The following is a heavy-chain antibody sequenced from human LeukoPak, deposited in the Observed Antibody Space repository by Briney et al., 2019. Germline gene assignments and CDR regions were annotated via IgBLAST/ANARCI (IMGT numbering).Heavy chain of an antibody. V-gene: IGHV3-30*02. CDR1: GFTVSSNY. J-gene: IGHJ4*02. CDR2: IRYDGSNK. CDR3: AGAVGYSGYDHPRDLDY. Sequence: GGSLRLSCAASGFTVSSNYMSWVRQAPGKGLEWVAFIRYDGSNKYYADSVKGRFTISRDNSKNTLYLQMNSLRAEDTAVYYCAGAVGYSGYDHPRDLDYWGQGTLVTVSS. D-gene: IGHD5-12*01.